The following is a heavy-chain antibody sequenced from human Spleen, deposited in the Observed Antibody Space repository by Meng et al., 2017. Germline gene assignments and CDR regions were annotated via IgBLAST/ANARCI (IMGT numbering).Heavy chain of an antibody. CDR2: IYPGDSDT. D-gene: IGHD4-17*01. CDR1: GYRFATNW. Sequence: GGSLRLSCKGFGYRFATNWIGWVRQMSGKGLEWMGIIYPGDSDTRYSPSFQGQVTISVDKSISTAYLQWSSLEASDTAIYYCASPYAVTRAFDIWGQGTLVTVSS. J-gene: IGHJ3*02. V-gene: IGHV5-51*01. CDR3: ASPYAVTRAFDI.